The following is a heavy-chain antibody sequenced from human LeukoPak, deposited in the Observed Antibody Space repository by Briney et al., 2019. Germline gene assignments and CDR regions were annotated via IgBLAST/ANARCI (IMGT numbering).Heavy chain of an antibody. CDR3: ARGVYKYSCYCYFDH. CDR1: SRSFSRYH. V-gene: IGHV4-34*01. D-gene: IGHD5-12*01. Sequence: SETLSLTCGVWSRSFSRYHWRWIRQPPGKGLEWIGEINHSGSTNYNPSLKSRVTISVDTSKNQFSLKMTSVAAADTAVYYFARGVYKYSCYCYFDHWRRGTLVTVSS. J-gene: IGHJ2*01. CDR2: INHSGST.